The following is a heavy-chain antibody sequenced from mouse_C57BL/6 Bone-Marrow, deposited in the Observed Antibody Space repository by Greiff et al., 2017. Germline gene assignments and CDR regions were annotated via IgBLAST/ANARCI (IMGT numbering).Heavy chain of an antibody. CDR2: IDPNSGGT. Sequence: QVQLQQPGAELVKPGASVTLSCKASGYTFTSYWMHWVKPRPGRGLEWIGRIDPNSGGTKYNEKFKSKATLTVDKPSSTAYMQLSSLTSEASAVYYCARGRLRFAYWGQGTLVTVSA. CDR1: GYTFTSYW. D-gene: IGHD2-13*01. J-gene: IGHJ3*01. CDR3: ARGRLRFAY. V-gene: IGHV1-72*01.